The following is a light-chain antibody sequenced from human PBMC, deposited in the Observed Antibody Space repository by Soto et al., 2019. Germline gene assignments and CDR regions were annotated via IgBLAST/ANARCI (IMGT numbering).Light chain of an antibody. V-gene: IGKV3-20*01. J-gene: IGKJ1*01. CDR2: EAS. CDR1: QSVSSTY. Sequence: EIVLTQSPGTLSLSPGERATLSCRASQSVSSTYLTWYQQKPGQAPRLLIYEASRRATGIPDRFIGSGSGTDFSLTISRLEHEDFAVYYCQHYDSLRWTFGLGTKVEIK. CDR3: QHYDSLRWT.